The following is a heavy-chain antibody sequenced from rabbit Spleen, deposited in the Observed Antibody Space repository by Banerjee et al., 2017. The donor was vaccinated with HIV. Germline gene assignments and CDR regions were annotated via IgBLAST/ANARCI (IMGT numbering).Heavy chain of an antibody. D-gene: IGHD1-1*01. J-gene: IGHJ4*01. Sequence: QEQLAESGGDLVKPEGSLTLICTASGFTISSRYWICWARQALGKGLEWIGCIYTGNGHAHYASWAKGGFTISITSSTTVTLQMTGLTAADTATYFCARDLPGVIGWNLNLWGPGTLVTVS. CDR1: GFTISSRYW. CDR3: ARDLPGVIGWNLNL. CDR2: IYTGNGHA. V-gene: IGHV1S45*01.